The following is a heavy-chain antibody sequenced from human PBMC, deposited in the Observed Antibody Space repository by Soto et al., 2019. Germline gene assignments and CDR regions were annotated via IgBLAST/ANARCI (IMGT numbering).Heavy chain of an antibody. Sequence: GESLKISCKGSGYSFTSYWISWVRQMPGKGLEWMGRIDPSDSYTNYSPSFQGHVTISADKSISTAYLQWSSLKASDTAMYYCAAPKQLSMGYYYGMDYWGQGTLVTVSS. CDR2: IDPSDSYT. CDR3: AAPKQLSMGYYYGMDY. J-gene: IGHJ4*02. D-gene: IGHD4-17*01. V-gene: IGHV5-10-1*01. CDR1: GYSFTSYW.